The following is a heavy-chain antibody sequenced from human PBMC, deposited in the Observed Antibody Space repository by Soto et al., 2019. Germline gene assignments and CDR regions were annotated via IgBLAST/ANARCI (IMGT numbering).Heavy chain of an antibody. CDR2: IYYSGST. Sequence: SETLSLTCSVSGDSINNGAYYWNWIRQHPDKRLEWIGYIYYSGSTFYAPSLRSRVTISADTSNNQFSLELKSVTAADTAVYFCGMSRGWYTIHSWGQGTLVTVSS. D-gene: IGHD6-19*01. J-gene: IGHJ4*02. CDR3: GMSRGWYTIHS. V-gene: IGHV4-31*03. CDR1: GDSINNGAYY.